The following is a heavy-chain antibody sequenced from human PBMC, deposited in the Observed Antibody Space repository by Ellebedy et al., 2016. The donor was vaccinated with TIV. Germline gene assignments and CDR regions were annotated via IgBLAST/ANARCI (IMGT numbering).Heavy chain of an antibody. CDR1: SLTVSRNC. Sequence: GGSLRLSXAASSLTVSRNCMAWVRQAPGKGMEWVPLLSAGGGFLHYPDSVKGRFTVSRDDSENTVYLHMDSLRAEDTALYYCAKVALGYSGWDWFDPWGQGAQVTVSS. CDR2: LSAGGGFL. D-gene: IGHD5-12*01. J-gene: IGHJ5*02. V-gene: IGHV3-23*01. CDR3: AKVALGYSGWDWFDP.